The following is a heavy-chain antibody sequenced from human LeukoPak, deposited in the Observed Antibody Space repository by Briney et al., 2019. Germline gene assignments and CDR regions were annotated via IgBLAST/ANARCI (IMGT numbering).Heavy chain of an antibody. CDR3: ARDCCSGVSPGRTDY. J-gene: IGHJ4*02. CDR1: GFMFSDYL. Sequence: GGSLRLSCAASGFMFSDYLMSWVRQTPGKGLEWVANIKQDGREKHYVDSVKGRFTISRDNAKNSLYLQMNSLRAEDTAVYYCARDCCSGVSPGRTDYWGQGTLVTVSS. D-gene: IGHD2-15*01. V-gene: IGHV3-7*01. CDR2: IKQDGREK.